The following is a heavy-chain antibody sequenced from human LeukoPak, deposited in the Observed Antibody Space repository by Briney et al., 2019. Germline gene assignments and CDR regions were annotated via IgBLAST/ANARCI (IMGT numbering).Heavy chain of an antibody. Sequence: GASVKVSCKASGYTFTGYYMHWVRQAPGQGLEWMGWINPNSGGTNYAQKSQGRVTMTRDTSISTAYMELSRLRSDDTAVYYCARVGITMVRGVKHWFDPWGQGTLVTVSS. D-gene: IGHD3-10*01. CDR2: INPNSGGT. J-gene: IGHJ5*02. V-gene: IGHV1-2*02. CDR3: ARVGITMVRGVKHWFDP. CDR1: GYTFTGYY.